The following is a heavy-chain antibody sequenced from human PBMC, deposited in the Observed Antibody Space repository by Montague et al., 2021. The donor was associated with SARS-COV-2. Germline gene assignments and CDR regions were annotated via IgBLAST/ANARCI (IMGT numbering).Heavy chain of an antibody. CDR1: GGSISSSSYY. D-gene: IGHD3-9*01. V-gene: IGHV4-39*01. J-gene: IGHJ5*02. Sequence: SETLSLTCTVCGGSISSSSYYWGWNRQPPGKGLEWIGSIYYSGSTYYNPSRKSRITISVDKSKNQFSLKLSSVTAADTAVYYCARRSYDILTGYSIPNWFDPWGQGTLVTVSS. CDR2: IYYSGST. CDR3: ARRSYDILTGYSIPNWFDP.